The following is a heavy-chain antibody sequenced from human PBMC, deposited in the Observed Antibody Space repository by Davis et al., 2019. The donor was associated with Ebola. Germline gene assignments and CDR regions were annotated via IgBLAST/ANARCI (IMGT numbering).Heavy chain of an antibody. CDR2: TTDWTSTI. J-gene: IGHJ3*01. Sequence: GGSLRLSCAASGFTFSSYSMNWVRQAPGKGLEWVSFTTDWTSTIYFADSVKGRFTMSRDNAKNSVYLQMNSLRDEDTAVYYCSTAFNSMTDAFDFWGQGTMVTVSS. CDR3: STAFNSMTDAFDF. CDR1: GFTFSSYS. D-gene: IGHD3-16*01. V-gene: IGHV3-48*02.